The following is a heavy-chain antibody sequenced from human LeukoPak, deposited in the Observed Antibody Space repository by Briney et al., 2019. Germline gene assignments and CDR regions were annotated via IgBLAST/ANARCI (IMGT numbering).Heavy chain of an antibody. J-gene: IGHJ4*02. D-gene: IGHD4/OR15-4a*01. CDR1: GYTLTAHN. CDR2: INPNTGDT. V-gene: IGHV1-2*02. Sequence: GASVTVSCKASGYTLTAHNMHWVRQAPGQGLEWMGWINPNTGDTNSAQKFQGRVTMTRDTSISTAYMELRRLTSNDTAVYYCARVRSRTNDFWGQGTLVTVSS. CDR3: ARVRSRTNDF.